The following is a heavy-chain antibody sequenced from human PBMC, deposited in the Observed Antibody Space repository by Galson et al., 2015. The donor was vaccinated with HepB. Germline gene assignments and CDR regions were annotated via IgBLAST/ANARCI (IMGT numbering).Heavy chain of an antibody. V-gene: IGHV1-3*01. Sequence: SVKVSCKASGYTFTSYAMHWVRQAPRQRLEWMGWINAGNGNTKYSQKFQGRVTITRDTSASTAYMELSSLRSEDTAVYYCARAHCSGGSCLYDYWGQGTLVTVSS. J-gene: IGHJ4*02. D-gene: IGHD2-15*01. CDR2: INAGNGNT. CDR1: GYTFTSYA. CDR3: ARAHCSGGSCLYDY.